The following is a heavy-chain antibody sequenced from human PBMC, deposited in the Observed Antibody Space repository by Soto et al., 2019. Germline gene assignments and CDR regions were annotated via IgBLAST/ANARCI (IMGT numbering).Heavy chain of an antibody. V-gene: IGHV3-23*01. D-gene: IGHD5-12*01. J-gene: IGHJ4*02. Sequence: TGGSLRLSCAASGFTFSSYAMSWVRQAPGKGLEWVSAISGSGGSTYYADSVKGRFTISRDNSKNTLYLQMNSLRAEDTAVYYCERYSGYELFDYWGQGTLVTVSS. CDR1: GFTFSSYA. CDR3: ERYSGYELFDY. CDR2: ISGSGGST.